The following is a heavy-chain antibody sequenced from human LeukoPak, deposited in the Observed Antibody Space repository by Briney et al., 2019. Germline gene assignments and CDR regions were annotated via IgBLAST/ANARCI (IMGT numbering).Heavy chain of an antibody. CDR1: GFTFSSYG. V-gene: IGHV3-30*18. CDR2: ISYDGSNK. Sequence: PGRSLRLSCAASGFTFSSYGMHWVRQAPGKGLEWVAVISYDGSNKYYADSVKGRFTISRDNSKNTLYLQMNSLRAEDTAVYYCAKDEELSYWGQGTLVTVSS. J-gene: IGHJ4*02. CDR3: AKDEELSY. D-gene: IGHD3-16*02.